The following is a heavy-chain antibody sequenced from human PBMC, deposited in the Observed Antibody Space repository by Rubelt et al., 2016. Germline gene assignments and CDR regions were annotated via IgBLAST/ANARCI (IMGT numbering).Heavy chain of an antibody. CDR1: GFTVSRNY. J-gene: IGHJ4*02. V-gene: IGHV3-66*01. CDR3: ARNWGFDY. Sequence: EVQLVESGGGLVQPGGSLRLSCAASGFTVSRNYMSWVRPAPGKGLEWVPALYSGGSTYYADSVKGRFTISRDNAKNTLYLQMNSLRAEDTAVYYCARNWGFDYWGQGTLVTVSS. D-gene: IGHD7-27*01. CDR2: LYSGGST.